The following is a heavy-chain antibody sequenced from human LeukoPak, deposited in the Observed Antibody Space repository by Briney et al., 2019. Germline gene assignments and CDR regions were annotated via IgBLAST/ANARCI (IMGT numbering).Heavy chain of an antibody. Sequence: GGSLRLSCAVSGFTVSSNYMSWIRQAPGKGLEWVSVIYSGGGTYYADSVKGRFTISRDNSKNTLFLQMNSLRAEDTAVYYCVREKPSFFWFGRGDYGHAFDIRGQGTMVTVSS. D-gene: IGHD3-10*01. V-gene: IGHV3-66*01. CDR1: GFTVSSNY. CDR3: VREKPSFFWFGRGDYGHAFDI. J-gene: IGHJ3*02. CDR2: IYSGGGT.